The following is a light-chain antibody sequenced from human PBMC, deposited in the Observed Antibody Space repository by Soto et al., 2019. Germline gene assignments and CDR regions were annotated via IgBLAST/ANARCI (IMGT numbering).Light chain of an antibody. CDR3: QQYGSSPTLT. J-gene: IGKJ4*01. Sequence: EILLTQSPGTLSLSPGERATLSCGASQSVSSSYLAWYQQKPGQAPRLLIYGASSRATGIPDRFSGSGSGTDFTLTISRLETEDFAVYYCQQYGSSPTLTFGGGTKVDIK. CDR2: GAS. V-gene: IGKV3-20*01. CDR1: QSVSSSY.